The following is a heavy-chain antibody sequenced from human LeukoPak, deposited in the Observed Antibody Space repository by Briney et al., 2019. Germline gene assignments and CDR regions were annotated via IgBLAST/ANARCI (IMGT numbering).Heavy chain of an antibody. CDR2: ISSTSTTI. J-gene: IGHJ6*03. CDR1: GFTFSSYS. V-gene: IGHV3-48*02. CDR3: ARDRSAPAEQYYYYYMDV. D-gene: IGHD1/OR15-1a*01. Sequence: GGSLRLSCAASGFTFSSYSMNWVRQAPGKGLEWVSYISSTSTTIYYADSVKGRFTISRDNAKNSLYLQMNSLRDEDTAVYYCARDRSAPAEQYYYYYMDVWSKGTTVTVSS.